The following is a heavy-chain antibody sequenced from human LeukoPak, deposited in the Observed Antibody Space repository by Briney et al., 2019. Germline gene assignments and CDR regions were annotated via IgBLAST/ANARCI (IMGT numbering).Heavy chain of an antibody. J-gene: IGHJ4*02. CDR2: IIPIFGTA. D-gene: IGHD6-13*01. Sequence: SVKVSCKASGGTFSSYAISWVRQAPGQGLEWMGGIIPIFGTANYAQKFQGGVTITADESTSTAYMELSSLRSDDTAVYYCARGIAATDDYWGQGTLVTVSS. V-gene: IGHV1-69*01. CDR1: GGTFSSYA. CDR3: ARGIAATDDY.